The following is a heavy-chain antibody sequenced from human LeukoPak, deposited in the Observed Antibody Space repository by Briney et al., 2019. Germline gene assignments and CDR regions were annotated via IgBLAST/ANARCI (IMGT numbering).Heavy chain of an antibody. CDR2: ITGNGDKT. CDR1: GFTFSGFS. CDR3: ARIGMENFYDL. Sequence: GGSLRFSCAASGFTFSGFSMHWIRQAPGRGLVYVSAITGNGDKTFYTDSVRGRFTIFRDNSKNTLFLQMGSLRGEDTALYFCARIGMENFYDLWGQGTLVTVSS. V-gene: IGHV3-64*02. D-gene: IGHD2/OR15-2a*01. J-gene: IGHJ5*02.